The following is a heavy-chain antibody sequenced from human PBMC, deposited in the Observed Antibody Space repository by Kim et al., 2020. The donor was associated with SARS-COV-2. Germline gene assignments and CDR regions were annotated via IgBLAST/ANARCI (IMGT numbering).Heavy chain of an antibody. V-gene: IGHV4-59*01. CDR1: GGSISSYY. D-gene: IGHD3-10*01. J-gene: IGHJ5*02. CDR2: IYYSGST. Sequence: SETLSLTCTVSGGSISSYYWSWIRQPPGKGLEWIGYIYYSGSTSYNPSLKSRVTISVDTSKNQFYLMLSSVTAADTAVYYCARGGDTYYYGSGSNWFDPWGQGTLVTVSS. CDR3: ARGGDTYYYGSGSNWFDP.